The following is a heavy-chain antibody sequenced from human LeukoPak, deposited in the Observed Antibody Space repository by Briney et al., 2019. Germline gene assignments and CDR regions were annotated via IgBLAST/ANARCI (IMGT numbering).Heavy chain of an antibody. CDR1: RFTFSNFG. J-gene: IGHJ4*02. D-gene: IGHD3-10*01. CDR2: ISGSGDST. V-gene: IGHV3-23*01. Sequence: GGSLRLSCAASRFTFSNFGLNWVRQAPGKGLECVSAISGSGDSTYYADSVKGRFTISRDNSKNTMYVQMNSLRAEDTAVYYCARGSGNYYNRPYFDYWGQGVLVTVSS. CDR3: ARGSGNYYNRPYFDY.